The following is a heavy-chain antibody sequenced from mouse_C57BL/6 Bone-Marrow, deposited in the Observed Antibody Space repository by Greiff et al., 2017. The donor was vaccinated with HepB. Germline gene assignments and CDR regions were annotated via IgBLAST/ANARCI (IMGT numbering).Heavy chain of an antibody. D-gene: IGHD2-1*01. Sequence: QVQLQHPGAELVRPGTSVKVSCKASGYAFTNYLIEWVKQRPGQGLEWIGVINPGSGGTNYNEKFKGKATLTADKYSSTAYMQLSSLTSEDSAVYFCAREDYGNYPMDYWGQGTSVTVSS. CDR3: AREDYGNYPMDY. J-gene: IGHJ4*01. CDR2: INPGSGGT. CDR1: GYAFTNYL. V-gene: IGHV1-54*01.